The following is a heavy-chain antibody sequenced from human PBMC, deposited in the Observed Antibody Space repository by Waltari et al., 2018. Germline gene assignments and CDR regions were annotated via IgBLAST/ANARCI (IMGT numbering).Heavy chain of an antibody. Sequence: QVQLQESGPGLVKPSETLSLTCTVSGGSISSYYWSWIRQPPGKGLEWIGYIYYSGSTNYNPSLKSRVTISVDTSKNQFSLKLSSVTAADTAVYYCARVYKGGQYYYYYHMDVWGKGTTVTVSS. CDR3: ARVYKGGQYYYYYHMDV. CDR2: IYYSGST. CDR1: GGSISSYY. D-gene: IGHD1-20*01. V-gene: IGHV4-59*01. J-gene: IGHJ6*03.